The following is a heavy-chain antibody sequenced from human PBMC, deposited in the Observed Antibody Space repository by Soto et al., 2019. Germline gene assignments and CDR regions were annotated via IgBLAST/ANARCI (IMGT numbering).Heavy chain of an antibody. V-gene: IGHV2-5*01. J-gene: IGHJ5*02. CDR3: ARSRRITMIGVVSWFDP. CDR2: IYWNDDQ. D-gene: IGHD3-3*01. CDR1: GFSLTTSGVG. Sequence: QITLKESGPTLVKPTQTLTLTCTFSGFSLTTSGVGVGWIRQSPGKALEWLALIYWNDDQWYSPSLKSRLTMTKDTSKNQVVLKMTNMDPVDTATYFCARSRRITMIGVVSWFDPWGQGTLVTVSS.